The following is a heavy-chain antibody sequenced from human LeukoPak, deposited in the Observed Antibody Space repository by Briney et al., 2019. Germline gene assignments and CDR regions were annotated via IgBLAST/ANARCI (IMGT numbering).Heavy chain of an antibody. V-gene: IGHV1-69*04. CDR1: GGTFNNYA. J-gene: IGHJ4*02. D-gene: IGHD5-12*01. CDR3: ATEPSRSYSFDHLDF. Sequence: SVKVSCKTSGGTFNNYAISWVRQAPGQGLEWMGRVVPMFGIRNYPQTYRGRVNITADKATNTVYMELRSLRAEDTAIYYCATEPSRSYSFDHLDFWGLGTPVTVSS. CDR2: VVPMFGIR.